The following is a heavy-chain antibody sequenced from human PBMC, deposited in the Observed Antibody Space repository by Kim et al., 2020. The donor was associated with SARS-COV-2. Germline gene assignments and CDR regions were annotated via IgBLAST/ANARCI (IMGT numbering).Heavy chain of an antibody. D-gene: IGHD6-19*01. CDR1: GYSFTSYW. J-gene: IGHJ3*02. CDR3: ARHRKIVLAGITAFDI. V-gene: IGHV5-10-1*01. Sequence: GESLKISCKGSGYSFTSYWITWVRQMPGKGLEWMGRIDPSDSYTKYSPSSQGHVTISADKSITTAYLQWSSLKASDTAMYYCARHRKIVLAGITAFDIWGQGTMVTVSS. CDR2: IDPSDSYT.